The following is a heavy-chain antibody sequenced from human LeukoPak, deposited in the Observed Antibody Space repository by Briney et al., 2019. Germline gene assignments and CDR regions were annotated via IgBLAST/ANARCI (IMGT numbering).Heavy chain of an antibody. Sequence: ASVKVSCKASGYTFTSYAMHWVRQAPGQRLEWMGWINAGSGNTKYSQEFQGRVTITRDTSASTAYMELSSLRSEDTAVYYCARSYFYDSSGYYAPGYWGQGTLVTVSS. V-gene: IGHV1-3*03. J-gene: IGHJ4*02. CDR3: ARSYFYDSSGYYAPGY. CDR1: GYTFTSYA. D-gene: IGHD3-22*01. CDR2: INAGSGNT.